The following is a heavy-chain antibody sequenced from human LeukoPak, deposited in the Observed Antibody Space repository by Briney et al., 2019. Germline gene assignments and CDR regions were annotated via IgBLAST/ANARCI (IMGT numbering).Heavy chain of an antibody. Sequence: GASVKVSCKASGYTFTSYGITWVRQAPGQGLEWMGWINPNSGGTNYAQKFQGRVTMTRDTSISTAYMELSRLRSDDTAVYYCARDCSAVSWFDPWGQGTLVTVSS. CDR3: ARDCSAVSWFDP. CDR1: GYTFTSYG. V-gene: IGHV1-2*02. CDR2: INPNSGGT. J-gene: IGHJ5*02. D-gene: IGHD2-15*01.